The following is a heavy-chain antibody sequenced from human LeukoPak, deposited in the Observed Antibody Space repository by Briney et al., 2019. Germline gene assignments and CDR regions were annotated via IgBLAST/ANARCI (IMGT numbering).Heavy chain of an antibody. D-gene: IGHD3-10*02. V-gene: IGHV3-48*04. CDR1: AFTFSDYS. Sequence: GGSLRLSCAASAFTFSDYSMNWVRQAPGKGLEWVSYISSSGSTIYYADSVKGRFTISRDNAKNSLYLQMNSLRAEDTAVYYCAELGITMIGGVWGKGTTVTISS. CDR3: AELGITMIGGV. CDR2: ISSSGSTI. J-gene: IGHJ6*04.